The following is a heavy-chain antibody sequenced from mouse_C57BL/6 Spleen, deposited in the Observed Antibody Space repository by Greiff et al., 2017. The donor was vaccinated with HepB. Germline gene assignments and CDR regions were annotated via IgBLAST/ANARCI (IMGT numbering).Heavy chain of an antibody. V-gene: IGHV6-6*01. CDR1: GFTFSDAW. Sequence: KVEESGGGLVQPGGSMKLSCAASGFTFSDAWMDWVRQSPEKGLEWVAEIRNKANNHATYYAESVKGRFTISRDDSKSSVYLQMNSLRAEDTGIYYCTRPHYDYDPSWFAYWGQGTLVTVSA. CDR3: TRPHYDYDPSWFAY. CDR2: IRNKANNHAT. J-gene: IGHJ3*01. D-gene: IGHD2-4*01.